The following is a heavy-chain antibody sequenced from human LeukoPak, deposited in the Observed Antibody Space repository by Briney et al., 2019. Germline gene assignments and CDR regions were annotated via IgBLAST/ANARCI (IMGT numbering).Heavy chain of an antibody. J-gene: IGHJ4*02. V-gene: IGHV4-34*01. CDR2: IHHSGST. CDR1: GGSFSGSY. D-gene: IGHD1-1*01. Sequence: SETLSLTCAVYGGSFSGSYWSWIRQSPGKGLEWIGEIHHSGSTNYNPSLKSRVTISLDTSNNQFSLKLTSVTAADTAVYYCARSRASVATAGTFGDWGQGALVTVSS. CDR3: ARSRASVATAGTFGD.